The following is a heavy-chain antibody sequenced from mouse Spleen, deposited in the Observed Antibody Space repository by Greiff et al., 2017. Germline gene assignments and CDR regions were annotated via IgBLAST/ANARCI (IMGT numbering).Heavy chain of an antibody. D-gene: IGHD1-2*01. J-gene: IGHJ3*01. CDR2: ISYSGST. Sequence: EVKLMESGPGLVKPSQSLSLTCTVTGYSITSDYAWNWIRQFPGNKLEWMGYISYSGSTSYNPSLKSRISITRDTSKNQFFLQLNSVTTEDTATYYCARSLSLLRPAWFAYWGQGTLVTVSA. CDR1: GYSITSDYA. V-gene: IGHV3-2*02. CDR3: ARSLSLLRPAWFAY.